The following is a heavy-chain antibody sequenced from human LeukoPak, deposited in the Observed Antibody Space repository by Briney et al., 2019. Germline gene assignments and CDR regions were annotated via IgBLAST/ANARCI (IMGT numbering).Heavy chain of an antibody. Sequence: SETLSLTCAVSGGSISSSNWWSWVRQPPGKGLEWIGEIYHSGSTNYNPSLKSRVTISVDTSKNQFSLKLSSVTAADTAVYYCARGPNIVVVVAATWNFDYWGQGTLVTVSS. V-gene: IGHV4-4*02. CDR1: GGSISSSNW. D-gene: IGHD2-15*01. CDR3: ARGPNIVVVVAATWNFDY. CDR2: IYHSGST. J-gene: IGHJ4*02.